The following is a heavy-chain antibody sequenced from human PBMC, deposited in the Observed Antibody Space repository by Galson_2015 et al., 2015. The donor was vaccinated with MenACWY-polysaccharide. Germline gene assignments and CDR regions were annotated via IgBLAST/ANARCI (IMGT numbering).Heavy chain of an antibody. Sequence: YFWNWIRQSPGKGLEWIGYIYYNGTTNYNPSLKGRVTISVDTSRTQFSLKLSSVTSADTAVYYCASSLTGYYHFDYWGQGTLVTVSS. V-gene: IGHV4-59*01. CDR3: ASSLTGYYHFDY. D-gene: IGHD3-9*01. J-gene: IGHJ4*02. CDR1: YF. CDR2: IYYNGTT.